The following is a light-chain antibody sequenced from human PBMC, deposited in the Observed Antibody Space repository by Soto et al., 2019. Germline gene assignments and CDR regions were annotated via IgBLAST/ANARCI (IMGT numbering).Light chain of an antibody. CDR2: AAS. CDR1: QSIGTY. CDR3: QQYYIYPPT. Sequence: AIRMTQSPSSFSASTGDRVTITCRASQSIGTYLAWYQQIPGRAPKLLIFAASTLQRGVPSRFRGSGSGTDFTLTISCLQSEDFATYYCQQYYIYPPTFGGGTKVEIK. J-gene: IGKJ4*01. V-gene: IGKV1-8*01.